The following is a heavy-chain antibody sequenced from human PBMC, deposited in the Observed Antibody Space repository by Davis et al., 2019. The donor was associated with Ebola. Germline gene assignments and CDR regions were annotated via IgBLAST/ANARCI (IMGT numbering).Heavy chain of an antibody. D-gene: IGHD5-12*01. Sequence: GESLKISCAASGFTFSSYSMNWVRQAPVKGLEWVSSISSSSSYIYYADSVKGRFTISRDNSKNTLYLQMNSLRAEDTAVYYCAKDGRFSLVATFFDWFDPWGQGTLVTVSS. CDR3: AKDGRFSLVATFFDWFDP. J-gene: IGHJ5*02. V-gene: IGHV3-21*04. CDR1: GFTFSSYS. CDR2: ISSSSSYI.